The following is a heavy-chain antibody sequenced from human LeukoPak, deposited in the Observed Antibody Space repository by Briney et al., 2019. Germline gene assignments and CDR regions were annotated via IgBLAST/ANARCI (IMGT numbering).Heavy chain of an antibody. V-gene: IGHV4-59*01. Sequence: SETLSLTCTVSGGSISSYYWSWIRQPPGKGPEWIGNIYYSGSTKYNPSLKSRVTISLDTSKNQFSLKLNSVTAADTAVYYCASHYGSGSFYSPFDYWGQGTLVTVSS. J-gene: IGHJ4*02. CDR3: ASHYGSGSFYSPFDY. D-gene: IGHD3-10*01. CDR1: GGSISSYY. CDR2: IYYSGST.